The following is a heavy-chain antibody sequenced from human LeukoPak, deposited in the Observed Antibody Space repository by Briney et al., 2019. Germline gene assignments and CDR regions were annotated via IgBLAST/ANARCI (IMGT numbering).Heavy chain of an antibody. Sequence: GGSLRLSCVTSGFTFKSYGMHWVRQAPGKGLEWVTFIRYDGSNKYYADSVKGRFTISRDHSKNTLYLQMNSLRVEDTAVYYCAKDEPDIWGQGTMVTVSS. V-gene: IGHV3-30*02. J-gene: IGHJ3*02. CDR1: GFTFKSYG. CDR3: AKDEPDI. CDR2: IRYDGSNK.